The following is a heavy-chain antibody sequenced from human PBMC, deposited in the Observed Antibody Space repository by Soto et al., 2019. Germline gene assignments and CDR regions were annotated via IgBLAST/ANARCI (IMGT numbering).Heavy chain of an antibody. CDR1: GGSISSYY. Sequence: SETLSLTCTVSGGSISSYYWSWIRQPPGKGLEWIGYIYYSGSTNYNPSLKSRVTISVDTSKNQFSLKLSSVTAADTAVYYCARHSVVVAATPLMDVWGKGTTVTVSS. J-gene: IGHJ6*04. V-gene: IGHV4-59*08. D-gene: IGHD2-15*01. CDR3: ARHSVVVAATPLMDV. CDR2: IYYSGST.